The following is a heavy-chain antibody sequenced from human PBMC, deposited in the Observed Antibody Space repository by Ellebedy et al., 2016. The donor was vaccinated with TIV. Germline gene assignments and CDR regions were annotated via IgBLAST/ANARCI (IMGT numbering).Heavy chain of an antibody. CDR2: INDISSHM. CDR3: TVRGLRFGNY. J-gene: IGHJ4*02. Sequence: GESLKISCAASGFTFSSSSIHWVRQAPGKGLEWVSYINDISSHMYYANSVRGRFAISRDNAKNSLYLQMNSLRAEDTAVYYCTVRGLRFGNYWGQGTLVTVSS. D-gene: IGHD5-12*01. V-gene: IGHV3-21*01. CDR1: GFTFSSSS.